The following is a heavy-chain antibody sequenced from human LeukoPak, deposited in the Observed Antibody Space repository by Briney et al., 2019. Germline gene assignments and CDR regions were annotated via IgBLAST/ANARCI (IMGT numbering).Heavy chain of an antibody. D-gene: IGHD5-12*01. CDR3: ARVTVDIVATNYFDY. CDR1: GYTFTGYY. J-gene: IGHJ4*02. V-gene: IGHV1-2*02. Sequence: ASVKVSCKASGYTFTGYYMHWVRQAPGQGLEWMGWINPNSGGTNYAQKFQGRVTMTRDTSISTAYMELSRLRSDDTAVYYCARVTVDIVATNYFDYWGQGTLVTVSS. CDR2: INPNSGGT.